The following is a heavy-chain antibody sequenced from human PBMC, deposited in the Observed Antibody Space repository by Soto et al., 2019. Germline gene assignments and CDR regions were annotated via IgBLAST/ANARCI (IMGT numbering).Heavy chain of an antibody. Sequence: GASVKVSCKASGYTFTSYAMHWVRQAPGQRLEWMGWINADNGNTKYSQKLQGRVTITRDTSTSTAYMELRSLRSDDTAVYYCARDPHSSGYYLAYYYYGMDVWGQGTTVTVS. J-gene: IGHJ6*02. V-gene: IGHV1-3*01. CDR1: GYTFTSYA. CDR3: ARDPHSSGYYLAYYYYGMDV. D-gene: IGHD3-22*01. CDR2: INADNGNT.